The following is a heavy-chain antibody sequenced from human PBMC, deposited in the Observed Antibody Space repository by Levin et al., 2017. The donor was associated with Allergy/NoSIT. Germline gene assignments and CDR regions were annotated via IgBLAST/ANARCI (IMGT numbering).Heavy chain of an antibody. CDR1: GFTFSSYA. Sequence: PGGSLRLSCAASGFTFSSYAMHWVRQAPGKGLEWVAVISYDGSNKYYADSVKGRFTISRDNSKNTLYLQMNSLRAEDTAVYYCAREGYVDAFDIWGQGTMVTVSS. CDR3: AREGYVDAFDI. D-gene: IGHD5-12*01. J-gene: IGHJ3*02. CDR2: ISYDGSNK. V-gene: IGHV3-30-3*01.